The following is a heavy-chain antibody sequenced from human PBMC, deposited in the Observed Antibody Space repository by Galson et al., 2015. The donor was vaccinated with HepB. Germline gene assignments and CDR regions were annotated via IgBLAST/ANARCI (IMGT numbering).Heavy chain of an antibody. Sequence: TLSLTCTVSGGSISSGSYYWSWIRQPAGKGLEWIGRIYTSGSTNYNPSLKSRVTMSVDTSKNQFSLKLSSVTAADTAVYYCARGSCSSTSCYTGWFDPWGQGTLVTVSS. CDR3: ARGSCSSTSCYTGWFDP. CDR2: IYTSGST. J-gene: IGHJ5*02. V-gene: IGHV4-61*02. CDR1: GGSISSGSYY. D-gene: IGHD2-2*02.